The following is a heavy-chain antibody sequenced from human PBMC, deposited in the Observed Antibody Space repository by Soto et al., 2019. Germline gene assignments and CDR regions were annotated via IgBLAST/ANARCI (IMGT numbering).Heavy chain of an antibody. CDR3: AKNPGYYYDSTGYHFDY. V-gene: IGHV3-23*01. CDR1: GFTFSSYV. Sequence: PGGSLILSCAASGFTFSSYVMNWVRQAPGKGLEWVSTISGSGGSTYYADSVEGRFTFSRDNSKNTLYLQMNSLRAEDTAVYYCAKNPGYYYDSTGYHFDYWGQGTLVTVSS. CDR2: ISGSGGST. D-gene: IGHD3-22*01. J-gene: IGHJ4*02.